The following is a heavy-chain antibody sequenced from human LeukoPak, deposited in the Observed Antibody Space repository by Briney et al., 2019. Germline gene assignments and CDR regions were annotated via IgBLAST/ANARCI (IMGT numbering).Heavy chain of an antibody. Sequence: ASVKVSCKVSGYTLTELSMHWVRQAPGKGLEWMGGFDPEDGETIYAQKFQGRVTMTEDTSTDTAYMELSSLRPEDTAVYYCATDLGRTTAIDYWGQGTLVTVSS. CDR1: GYTLTELS. CDR2: FDPEDGET. V-gene: IGHV1-24*01. CDR3: ATDLGRTTAIDY. J-gene: IGHJ4*02. D-gene: IGHD4-11*01.